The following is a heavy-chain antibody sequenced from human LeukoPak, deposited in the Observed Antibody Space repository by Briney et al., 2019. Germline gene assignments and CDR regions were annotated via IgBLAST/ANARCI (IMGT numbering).Heavy chain of an antibody. J-gene: IGHJ4*02. V-gene: IGHV3-30-3*01. CDR2: ISYDGSNK. CDR1: GFSVINNY. CDR3: AALRYALGY. Sequence: GGSLRLSCAASGFSVINNYMNWVRQAPGKGLEWVAVISYDGSNKYYADSVKGRFTISRDNSKNTLYLQMNSLRAEDTAVYYSAALRYALGYWGQGTLVTVSS. D-gene: IGHD3-9*01.